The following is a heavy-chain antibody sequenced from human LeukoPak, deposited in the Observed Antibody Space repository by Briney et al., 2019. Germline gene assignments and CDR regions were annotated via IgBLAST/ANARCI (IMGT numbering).Heavy chain of an antibody. Sequence: PGGSLRLSCAASGFTFSSYAMSWVRQAPGKGLEWVSAISGSGGSTYYEDSVKGRFTISRDNSKNTLYLQMNSLRAEDTAVYYCAKDHLWELDGMDVWGQGTTVTVSS. CDR2: ISGSGGST. CDR3: AKDHLWELDGMDV. D-gene: IGHD1-26*01. J-gene: IGHJ6*02. CDR1: GFTFSSYA. V-gene: IGHV3-23*01.